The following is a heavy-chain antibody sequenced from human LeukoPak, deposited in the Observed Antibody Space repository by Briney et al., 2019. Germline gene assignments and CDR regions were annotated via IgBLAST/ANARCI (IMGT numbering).Heavy chain of an antibody. CDR1: GFTFSIYA. J-gene: IGHJ4*02. CDR2: VSSSGGGT. V-gene: IGHV3-23*01. CDR3: AKDARGNYYKGYFDY. D-gene: IGHD1-26*01. Sequence: QAGGSLRLSCAASGFTFSIYAMTWVRQAPGKGLEWVSTVSSSGGGTYYADSVKGRFTISRDNSKDTLYLQMNSLRAEDTAVYYCAKDARGNYYKGYFDYWGQGTLVTVSS.